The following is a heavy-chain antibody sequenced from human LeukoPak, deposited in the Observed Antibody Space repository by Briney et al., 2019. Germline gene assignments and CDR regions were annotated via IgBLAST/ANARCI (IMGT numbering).Heavy chain of an antibody. CDR2: IYKSGST. CDR3: ARMPVTYLHWFDP. CDR1: GGSISGNA. J-gene: IGHJ5*02. V-gene: IGHV4-59*12. Sequence: SETLSLTCTVSGGSISGNAWSWIRQTPEKGLEWIGYIYKSGSTKYNPSLKGRVTISPDTSKNQFSLKLSSVTAADTATYYCARMPVTYLHWFDPWGPGTLVTVSS. D-gene: IGHD2-2*01.